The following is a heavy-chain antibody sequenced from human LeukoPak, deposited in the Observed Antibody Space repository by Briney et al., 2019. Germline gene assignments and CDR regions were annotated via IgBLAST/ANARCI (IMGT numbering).Heavy chain of an antibody. J-gene: IGHJ4*02. D-gene: IGHD2-2*01. CDR3: ARQVVVVPAAMDY. V-gene: IGHV4-4*07. CDR1: GGSISSYY. CDR2: IYTGGST. Sequence: SETLSLTCTVPGGSISSYYWSWIRQPAGKGREWIGRIYTGGSTNYNPSLKSRVTISVDTSKNQFSLKLSSVTAADTAVYYCARQVVVVPAAMDYWGQGTLVTVSS.